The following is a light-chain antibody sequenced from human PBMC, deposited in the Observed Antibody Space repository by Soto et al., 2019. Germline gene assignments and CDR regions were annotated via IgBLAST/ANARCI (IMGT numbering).Light chain of an antibody. CDR2: GAS. Sequence: LMTQSPATLSVSPGERATLSCRASQNVNSNLAWYRQKPGQAPRLLIYGASTRATNIPDRFSGSGSGTEFTLTVPSLQSEDFAFYYCQQSNNWPLSFGGGTKVDVK. J-gene: IGKJ4*01. CDR1: QNVNSN. CDR3: QQSNNWPLS. V-gene: IGKV3-15*01.